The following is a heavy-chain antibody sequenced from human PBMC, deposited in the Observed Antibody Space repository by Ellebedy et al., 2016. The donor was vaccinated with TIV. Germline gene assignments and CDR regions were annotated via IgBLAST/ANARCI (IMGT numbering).Heavy chain of an antibody. CDR2: ISSSSSTI. Sequence: GESLKISCAASGFTFSSYSMNWVRQAPGKGLEWVSYISSSSSTIYYADSVKGRFTISRDNAKNSLYLQMNSLRDEDTAVYYCARRGYSYGSLGDTLGGIDYWGQGTLVTVSS. CDR3: ARRGYSYGSLGDTLGGIDY. CDR1: GFTFSSYS. J-gene: IGHJ4*02. D-gene: IGHD5-18*01. V-gene: IGHV3-48*02.